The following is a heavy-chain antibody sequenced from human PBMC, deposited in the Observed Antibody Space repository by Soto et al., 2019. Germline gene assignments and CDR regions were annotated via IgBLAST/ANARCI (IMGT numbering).Heavy chain of an antibody. CDR3: AREAGSGDYFDY. CDR1: GGSISSTGYF. CDR2: IFYSGST. D-gene: IGHD1-26*01. J-gene: IGHJ4*02. V-gene: IGHV4-31*03. Sequence: QVQLQESGPGLVKPSQTLSLTCTVSGGSISSTGYFWTWIRQHPGKGLEWIGYIFYSGSTFHNPSLQSRVTISVDTSKNQCSLELSSVTAADTAVYYCAREAGSGDYFDYWGQGTLVTVSS.